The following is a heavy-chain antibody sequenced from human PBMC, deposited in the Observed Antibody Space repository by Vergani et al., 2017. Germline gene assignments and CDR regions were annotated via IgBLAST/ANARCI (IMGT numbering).Heavy chain of an antibody. J-gene: IGHJ4*02. CDR1: GGSISSGDYY. CDR3: ARTTYTAMVTSPYYFDY. V-gene: IGHV4-30-4*08. CDR2: IYYSGST. D-gene: IGHD5-18*01. Sequence: QVQLQESGPGLVKPSQTLSLTCTVSGGSISSGDYYWSWIRQPPGKGLEWIGYIYYSGSTYYNPSLKSRVTISVDTSKNQFSLKLSSVTAADTAVYYCARTTYTAMVTSPYYFDYWGQGTLVTVSS.